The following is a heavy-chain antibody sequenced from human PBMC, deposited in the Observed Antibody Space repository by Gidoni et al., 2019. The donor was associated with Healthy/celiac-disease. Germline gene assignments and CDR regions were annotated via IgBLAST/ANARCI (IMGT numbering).Heavy chain of an antibody. CDR3: ARHDGAGYCTNGVCSSDY. V-gene: IGHV1-69*06. J-gene: IGHJ4*02. Sequence: QVQLVQSGAEVKKPGSSVKVSCKASGGTFSSYAISWVRQAPGQGLEWMGGIIPIFGTANYAQKFQGRVTITADKSTSTAYMELSSLRSEDTAVYYCARHDGAGYCTNGVCSSDYWGQGTLVTVSS. CDR1: GGTFSSYA. D-gene: IGHD2-8*01. CDR2: IIPIFGTA.